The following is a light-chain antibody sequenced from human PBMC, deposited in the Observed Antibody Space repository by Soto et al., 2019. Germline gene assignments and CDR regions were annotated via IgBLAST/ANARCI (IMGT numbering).Light chain of an antibody. CDR3: QQYNAWPPHT. V-gene: IGKV3D-15*01. Sequence: VMTQFPATLSASPGERVALSCRPSQSVNNRLAWYPQRPGQAPRLLIYSATLRAAGGPDRFTGRGSGTEFTLIISSLQSEDYGVYYCQQYNAWPPHTFGHGTRVE. CDR1: QSVNNR. CDR2: SAT. J-gene: IGKJ2*01.